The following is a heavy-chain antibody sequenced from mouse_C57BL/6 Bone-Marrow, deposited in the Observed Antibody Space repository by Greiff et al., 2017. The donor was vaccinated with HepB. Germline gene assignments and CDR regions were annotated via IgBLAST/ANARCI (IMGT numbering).Heavy chain of an antibody. D-gene: IGHD1-1*01. J-gene: IGHJ4*01. CDR3: ARANYGSSDLYYAMDY. CDR2: ISDGGSYT. CDR1: GFTFSSYA. Sequence: EVQLVESGGGLVKPGGSLKLSCAASGFTFSSYAMSWVRQTPEKRLEWVATISDGGSYTYYPDNVKGRFTISRDNAKNNLYLQMSHLKSEDTAMYYCARANYGSSDLYYAMDYWGQGTSVTVSS. V-gene: IGHV5-4*01.